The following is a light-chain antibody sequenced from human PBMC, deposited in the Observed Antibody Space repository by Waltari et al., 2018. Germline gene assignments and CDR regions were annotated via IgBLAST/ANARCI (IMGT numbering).Light chain of an antibody. CDR2: KDS. Sequence: SYELTQPDSVSVSPGQTARIPCSGDILATKYAHWFQQKPGQAPVMIIYKDSERRPGVPGRISGSGSGTTVTLTISGARIDDEADYYCYSAADNIWVFGGGTKLTVL. J-gene: IGLJ3*02. CDR3: YSAADNIWV. CDR1: ILATKY. V-gene: IGLV3-27*01.